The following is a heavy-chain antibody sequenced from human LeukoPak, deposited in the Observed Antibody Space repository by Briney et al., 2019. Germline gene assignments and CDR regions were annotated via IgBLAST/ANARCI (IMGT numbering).Heavy chain of an antibody. CDR2: ISSSSSYI. D-gene: IGHD3-22*01. J-gene: IGHJ6*02. Sequence: GGSLRLSCAASGFTFSSYSMNWVRQAPGKGLEWVSSISSSSSYIYYADSVKGRFTISRDNAKNSLYLQMNSLRAEDTAVYYCARVENSSGYYLYYYYGMDVWGQGTTVTVSS. V-gene: IGHV3-21*01. CDR3: ARVENSSGYYLYYYYGMDV. CDR1: GFTFSSYS.